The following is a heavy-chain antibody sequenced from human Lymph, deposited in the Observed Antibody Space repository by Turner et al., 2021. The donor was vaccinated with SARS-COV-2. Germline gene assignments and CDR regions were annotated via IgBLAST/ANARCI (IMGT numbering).Heavy chain of an antibody. CDR1: AYTFTGYF. Sequence: QVQLVQSGAEVQKPGASVKVCCTACAYTFTGYFMHWMRQAPEQGLEWMGWINPYSGGTNYSHKFHSSVSMTRDTSSSTAYMKLSRLKSDDTAVYYCSTQATTVFTGPRPSTAAGIDPWGHGTLVTVSS. CDR2: INPYSGGT. CDR3: STQATTVFTGPRPSTAAGIDP. V-gene: IGHV1-2*07. D-gene: IGHD1-1*01. J-gene: IGHJ5*02.